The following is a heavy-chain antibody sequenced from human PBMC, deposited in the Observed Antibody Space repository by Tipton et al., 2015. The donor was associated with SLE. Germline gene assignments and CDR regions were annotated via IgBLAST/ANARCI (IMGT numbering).Heavy chain of an antibody. J-gene: IGHJ4*02. CDR3: ARYFYDSSGVCLFDL. CDR1: NGSITSLYDY. Sequence: TLSLTCTVSNGSITSLYDYWGWVRQPPGKGLEWIGYVFSSGTTYYNPSLQGRLSMSLDTSKNQLSLQLSSVTSADTAVYYCARYFYDSSGVCLFDLWGQGTLVTVSS. CDR2: VFSSGTT. V-gene: IGHV4-31*03. D-gene: IGHD3-22*01.